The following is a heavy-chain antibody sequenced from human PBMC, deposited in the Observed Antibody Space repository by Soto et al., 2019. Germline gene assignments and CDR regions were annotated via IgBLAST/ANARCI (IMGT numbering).Heavy chain of an antibody. J-gene: IGHJ3*02. Sequence: PGGPKRLSCTASGFTFSSYEMNWVRQDPGKGLEWVSYISSSGSTIYYADSVKGRFTISRDNAKNSLYLQMNSLRAEDTAVYYCARDPGSPVDAFDIWGQGKMVTVSS. V-gene: IGHV3-48*03. CDR3: ARDPGSPVDAFDI. CDR2: ISSSGSTI. CDR1: GFTFSSYE. D-gene: IGHD3-10*01.